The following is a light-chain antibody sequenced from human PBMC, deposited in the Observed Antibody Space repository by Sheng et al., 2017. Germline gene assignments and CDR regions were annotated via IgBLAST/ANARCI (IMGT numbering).Light chain of an antibody. CDR2: EDN. V-gene: IGLV6-57*01. CDR1: SGSIASNY. CDR3: QSYDSNNPWV. J-gene: IGLJ3*02. Sequence: NFMLTQPHSVSESPGKTVTISCTRSSGSIASNYVQWYQQRPGSSPTTVIYEDNQRPSGVPDRFSGSIDSSSNSASLTISGLKTEDEADYYCQSYDSNNPWVFGGGAKLT.